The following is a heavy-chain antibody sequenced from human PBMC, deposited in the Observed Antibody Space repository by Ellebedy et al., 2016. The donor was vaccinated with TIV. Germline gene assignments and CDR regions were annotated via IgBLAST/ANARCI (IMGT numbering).Heavy chain of an antibody. CDR2: ISYNSANT. D-gene: IGHD3-16*02. Sequence: GESLKISXAASGFSFSGYAMSWVRQAPGKGLEWVSAISYNSANTHYADSVKGRFTISRDNSKNTLFLQMNSLRGEDTAVYYCAKDLGELSLYFDYWGQGTLVTVSS. CDR3: AKDLGELSLYFDY. CDR1: GFSFSGYA. J-gene: IGHJ4*02. V-gene: IGHV3-23*01.